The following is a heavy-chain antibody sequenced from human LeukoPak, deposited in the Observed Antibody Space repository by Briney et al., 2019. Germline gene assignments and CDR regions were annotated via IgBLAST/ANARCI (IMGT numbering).Heavy chain of an antibody. V-gene: IGHV3-30*03. CDR1: GSTFTSYD. D-gene: IGHD1-14*01. Sequence: GGSLRLSCAASGSTFTSYDMHWVRQAPDKGLEWVAVTSSDGGLKYYADSVKGRFTISRDNSKNTLFLQMNSLRPEDTAVYSCARDPVSDKPDYFDDWGQGTLVTVSS. CDR2: TSSDGGLK. J-gene: IGHJ4*02. CDR3: ARDPVSDKPDYFDD.